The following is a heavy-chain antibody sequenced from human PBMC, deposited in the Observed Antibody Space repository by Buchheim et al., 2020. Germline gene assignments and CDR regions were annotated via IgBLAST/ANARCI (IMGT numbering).Heavy chain of an antibody. CDR3: TTELANDY. CDR2: IKSKTDGGKT. CDR1: GFTFSNAW. V-gene: IGHV3-15*01. D-gene: IGHD1-26*01. Sequence: EVQLVESGGGLVKPGGSLRLSCAASGFTFSNAWMSWVRQAPGKGLEWVGRIKSKTDGGKTDYAAPVKGRFTISRDDYKNKLYLQMNSLKTEDTAVYYCTTELANDYWGQGTL. J-gene: IGHJ4*02.